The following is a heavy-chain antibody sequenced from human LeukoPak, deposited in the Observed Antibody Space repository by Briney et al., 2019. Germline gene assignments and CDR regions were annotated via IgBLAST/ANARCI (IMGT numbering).Heavy chain of an antibody. CDR3: TRDLTNWNDATFDI. J-gene: IGHJ3*02. CDR1: GFTFSYYR. CDR2: IKQDGSDK. Sequence: GGSLRLSCAASGFTFSYYRMSWVRQAPGKGLGWVANIKQDGSDKYYVDSVKGRFTISRDNAKNSLYLQMNSLSAEDTAMYYCTRDLTNWNDATFDIWGQGTMVTVSS. D-gene: IGHD1-1*01. V-gene: IGHV3-7*01.